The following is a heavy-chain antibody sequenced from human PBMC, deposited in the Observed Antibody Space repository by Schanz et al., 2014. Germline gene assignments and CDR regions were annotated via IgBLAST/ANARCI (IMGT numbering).Heavy chain of an antibody. V-gene: IGHV1-46*01. J-gene: IGHJ4*02. CDR2: INPSGGST. CDR3: ARDFSAYVGNYFDY. D-gene: IGHD5-12*01. Sequence: QVQLLQSGAEVKKPGASMKVSCKASGYTFTTYYMLWVRQAPGQGLEWMGMINPSGGSTTYAQKFQGRVTMTTDTSTSTSYMELTSLRFDDTAVYYCARDFSAYVGNYFDYWGQGTLVTDSS. CDR1: GYTFTTYY.